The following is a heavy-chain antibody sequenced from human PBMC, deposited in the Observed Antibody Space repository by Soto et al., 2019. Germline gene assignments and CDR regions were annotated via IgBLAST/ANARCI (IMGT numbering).Heavy chain of an antibody. CDR2: IIPIFGTA. Sequence: QVQLVQSGAEVKKPGSSVKVSCKASGGTFSSYAISWVRQAPGQGLEWMGGIIPIFGTANYAQKFQGRVTITADEPTSTAYRELSSLRSEDTAVYYCARGYCSGGSCYWGYFDYWGQGTLVTVSS. D-gene: IGHD2-15*01. CDR1: GGTFSSYA. J-gene: IGHJ4*02. CDR3: ARGYCSGGSCYWGYFDY. V-gene: IGHV1-69*01.